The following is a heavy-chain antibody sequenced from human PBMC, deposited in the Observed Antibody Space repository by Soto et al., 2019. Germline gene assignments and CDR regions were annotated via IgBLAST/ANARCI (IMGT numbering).Heavy chain of an antibody. CDR3: GTYGSIFDH. J-gene: IGHJ4*02. CDR2: ISYDASNK. Sequence: QVQLVESGGGVVQPGRSLRLSCAASGLAFSSYGMHWVRQAPGKGLEWVSLISYDASNKYYADSVKGRFTISRDNSKNTLYLQMNSLRTDDTAVYYGGTYGSIFDHWGQGTLVTVSS. CDR1: GLAFSSYG. D-gene: IGHD3-10*01. V-gene: IGHV3-30*03.